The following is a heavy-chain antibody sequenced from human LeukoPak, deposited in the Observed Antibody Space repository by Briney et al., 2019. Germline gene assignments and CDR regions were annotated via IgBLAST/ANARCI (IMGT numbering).Heavy chain of an antibody. Sequence: GGSLRLSCAASGFIFSNYAMSWVRQAPGKGLEWVSGISGSGDSTYYADSVKGRFTISRDNSKNTLYLQMNSLRVEDTAVFYCANRAIGDSHWCYLDYWGQGTLVTVSS. CDR3: ANRAIGDSHWCYLDY. CDR2: ISGSGDST. J-gene: IGHJ4*02. D-gene: IGHD2-21*01. CDR1: GFIFSNYA. V-gene: IGHV3-23*01.